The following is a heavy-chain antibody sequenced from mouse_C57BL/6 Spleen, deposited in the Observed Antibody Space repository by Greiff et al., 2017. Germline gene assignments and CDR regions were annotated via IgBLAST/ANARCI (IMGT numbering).Heavy chain of an antibody. J-gene: IGHJ3*01. CDR1: GYTFTSYW. CDR2: IHPNSGST. CDR3: ARSIYYDYRAY. Sequence: QVQLQQPGAELVKPGASVKLSCKASGYTFTSYWMHWVKLRPGQGLEWIGMIHPNSGSTNYNEKFKSKATLTVDKSSSTAYMQLSSLTSEDAAVYYCARSIYYDYRAYWGQGTLVTVSA. V-gene: IGHV1-64*01. D-gene: IGHD2-4*01.